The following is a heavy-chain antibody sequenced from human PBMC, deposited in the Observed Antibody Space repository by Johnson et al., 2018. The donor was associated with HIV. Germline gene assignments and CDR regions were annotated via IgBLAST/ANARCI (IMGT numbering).Heavy chain of an antibody. V-gene: IGHV3-30-3*01. CDR1: GFTVSSNY. CDR3: ASRQIWVTRGAFDI. D-gene: IGHD3-16*01. J-gene: IGHJ3*02. CDR2: ISYDGSNI. Sequence: VQVVESGGGLVQPGGSLRLSCAASGFTVSSNYINWVRQAPGKGLEWVALISYDGSNIYYADSVKGRFTISRDNAKNSLYLQMNSLRAEDTAVYYCASRQIWVTRGAFDIWGQGTMVTVSS.